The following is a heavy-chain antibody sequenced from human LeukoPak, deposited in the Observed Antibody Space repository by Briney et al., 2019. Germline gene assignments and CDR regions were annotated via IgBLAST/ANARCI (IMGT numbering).Heavy chain of an antibody. CDR1: GFTFSSYS. V-gene: IGHV3-21*04. D-gene: IGHD3-10*01. CDR3: AKDTFRFGELTLTHFDC. J-gene: IGHJ4*02. Sequence: GGSLRLSCAASGFTFSSYSMNWVRQAPGKGLEWVSSISSSSSYIYYADSVKGRFTISRDNAKNSLYLQMNSLRAEDTALYYCAKDTFRFGELTLTHFDCWGQGTLVTVSS. CDR2: ISSSSSYI.